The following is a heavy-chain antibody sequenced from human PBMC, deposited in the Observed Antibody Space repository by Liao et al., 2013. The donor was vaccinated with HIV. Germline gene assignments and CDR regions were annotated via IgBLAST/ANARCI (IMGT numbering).Heavy chain of an antibody. CDR2: VNHSGST. D-gene: IGHD5-24*01. CDR3: ARAVYVGDGHNYGSDY. J-gene: IGHJ4*02. V-gene: IGHV4-34*01. Sequence: QVQLQESGPGLVKPSETLSLTCAVYGETFNDYYWTWIRQPPGKGLEWIGEVNHSGSTNYNPSLKSRVTISADTSKNQFSLKLSSVTAADRAVYYCARAVYVGDGHNYGSDYWGQGTLVTVSS. CDR1: GETFNDYY.